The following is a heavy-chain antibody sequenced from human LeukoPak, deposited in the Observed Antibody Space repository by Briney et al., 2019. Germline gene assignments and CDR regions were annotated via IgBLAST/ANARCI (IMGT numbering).Heavy chain of an antibody. Sequence: PGGSLRLSCAASGFTFSTYSMNWLCQAPGKGLEWLSYISSSSSPIYYADSVKGRFTISRNNAKNSLYLQMNSLRAEDTAVYYCARDRRYCTGGSCYFDYWGQGTLVTVSS. CDR2: ISSSSSPI. CDR3: ARDRRYCTGGSCYFDY. V-gene: IGHV3-48*01. CDR1: GFTFSTYS. J-gene: IGHJ4*02. D-gene: IGHD2-8*02.